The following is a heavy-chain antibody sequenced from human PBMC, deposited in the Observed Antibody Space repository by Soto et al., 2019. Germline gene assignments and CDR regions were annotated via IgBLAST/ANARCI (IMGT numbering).Heavy chain of an antibody. CDR3: AKDHTVVIRDAFDI. J-gene: IGHJ3*02. CDR2: ISDSGTGT. Sequence: EVQILESGGGLVQPGGSLRLSCAASGFTFSSYAMYWVRQAPGKGLAWVSGISDSGTGTYYADSVKGRFTISRDNSKNTVQMEMKSLRAEDTAVYYCAKDHTVVIRDAFDIWGQGTMVNVSS. D-gene: IGHD3-22*01. V-gene: IGHV3-23*01. CDR1: GFTFSSYA.